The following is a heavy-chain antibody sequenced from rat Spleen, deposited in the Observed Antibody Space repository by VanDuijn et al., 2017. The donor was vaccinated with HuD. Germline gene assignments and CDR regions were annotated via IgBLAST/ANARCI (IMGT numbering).Heavy chain of an antibody. J-gene: IGHJ3*01. CDR1: GFTFSDYA. Sequence: EVQLVESGGRLVQPGNSLKLSCAASGFTFSDYAMAWVRQSPKKGLEWVATISSDGSNTYYRDSVKGRFTISRDNVRSTLYLQMDSLRSEDTATYYCARQDIIMAANWFAYWGQGTLVTVSS. CDR2: ISSDGSNT. V-gene: IGHV5-17*01. D-gene: IGHD1-2*01. CDR3: ARQDIIMAANWFAY.